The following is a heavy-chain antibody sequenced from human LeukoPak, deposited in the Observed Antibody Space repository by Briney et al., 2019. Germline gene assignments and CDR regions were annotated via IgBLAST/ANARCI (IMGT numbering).Heavy chain of an antibody. D-gene: IGHD2-15*01. V-gene: IGHV4-34*01. CDR1: GESLNSYY. Sequence: SKTLSLTCVVYGESLNSYYWSWVRQPPGGGLEWIGEIYESGTTEYNPSLKSRVTISMVPSKQQFSLSLSSVTAADTAVYYCARGAWATRLGSWGLGTPVIVSS. J-gene: IGHJ4*02. CDR3: ARGAWATRLGS. CDR2: IYESGTT.